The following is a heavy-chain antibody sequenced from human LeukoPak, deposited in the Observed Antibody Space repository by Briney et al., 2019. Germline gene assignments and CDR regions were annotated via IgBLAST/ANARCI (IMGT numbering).Heavy chain of an antibody. Sequence: SETLSLTCTVSGGSISSDSYHWGWIRQPPEMGLEWIGSIYYSGNTYYNPSLKSRVTMSVDTSKNQSSLKLSSVTAADTAVYYCARHRSGGYTYGVLDYWGQGTLVTVSS. V-gene: IGHV4-39*01. J-gene: IGHJ4*02. CDR3: ARHRSGGYTYGVLDY. CDR1: GGSISSDSYH. CDR2: IYYSGNT. D-gene: IGHD5-18*01.